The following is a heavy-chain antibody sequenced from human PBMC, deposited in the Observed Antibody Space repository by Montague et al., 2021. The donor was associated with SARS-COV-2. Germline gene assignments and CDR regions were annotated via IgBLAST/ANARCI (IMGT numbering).Heavy chain of an antibody. Sequence: SETLSLTCTVSGGSITSSDYYWGWIRQPPGKELEWIGSIYYTRRTYYKPSLKSRVTMSVDTSKNQFSLKLTSVTVADTALYYCARHGGVNAFDPWGQGTLVSVSS. CDR2: IYYTRRT. D-gene: IGHD3-3*01. J-gene: IGHJ5*02. CDR1: GGSITSSDYY. CDR3: ARHGGVNAFDP. V-gene: IGHV4-39*01.